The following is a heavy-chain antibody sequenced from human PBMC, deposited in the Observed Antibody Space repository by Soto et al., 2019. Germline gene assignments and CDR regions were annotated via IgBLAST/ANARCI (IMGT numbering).Heavy chain of an antibody. CDR2: IKQDGSEK. J-gene: IGHJ6*02. V-gene: IGHV3-7*03. CDR1: GFTFSSYW. CDR3: AGKSPPGRYYYYYYGMDV. Sequence: EVQLVESGGGLVQPGGSLRLSCAASGFTFSSYWMSWVRQAPGKGLEWVANIKQDGSEKYYVDSVKGRFTISRDNAKNSLYLQMNSLRAEDTAVYYCAGKSPPGRYYYYYYGMDVWGQGTAVTVSS.